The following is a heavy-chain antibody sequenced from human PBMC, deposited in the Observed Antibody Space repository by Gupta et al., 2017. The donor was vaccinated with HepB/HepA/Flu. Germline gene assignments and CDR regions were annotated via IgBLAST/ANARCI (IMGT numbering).Heavy chain of an antibody. J-gene: IGHJ6*03. CDR2: ITRSGENT. D-gene: IGHD3-22*01. CDR1: GFTFSTCA. Sequence: EGQLLDSGGGLVQPGGSLRLSCAASGFTFSTCAMSWVRQAPGKGLEWVSSITRSGENTYYADSVKGRFTISRDNYKNTLYLQMNSLRAEDTAVYYCFIYDNYFYIDVWGKGTTVTVSS. CDR3: FIYDNYFYIDV. V-gene: IGHV3-23*01.